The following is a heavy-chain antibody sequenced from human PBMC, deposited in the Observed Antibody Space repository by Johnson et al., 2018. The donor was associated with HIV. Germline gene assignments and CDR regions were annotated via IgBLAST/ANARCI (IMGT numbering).Heavy chain of an antibody. CDR2: IGTAGDT. D-gene: IGHD6-13*01. CDR1: GFTLSRYD. CDR3: ARDAAAGDAFDI. J-gene: IGHJ3*02. V-gene: IGHV3-13*01. Sequence: EVQLVESGGGLVQPGGSLRLSCAASGFTLSRYDMHWVRQATGKGLEWVSAIGTAGDTYYPGSVKGRFTISRENAKNSLYLQMNSLRAEDTAVYYCARDAAAGDAFDIWGQGTMVTVSS.